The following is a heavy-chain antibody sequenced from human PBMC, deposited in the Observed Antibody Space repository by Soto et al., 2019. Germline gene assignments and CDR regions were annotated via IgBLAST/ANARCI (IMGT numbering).Heavy chain of an antibody. J-gene: IGHJ6*02. CDR3: ARVVGQQLVRGYYYYYGMDV. CDR2: IYYSGST. CDR1: GGSISSYY. Sequence: KTSETLSLTCTVSGGSISSYYWSWIRQPPGKGLEWIGYIYYSGSTNYNPSLKSRVTISVDTSKNQFSLKLSSVTAADTAVYYCARVVGQQLVRGYYYYYGMDVWGQGTTVTVSS. D-gene: IGHD6-13*01. V-gene: IGHV4-59*01.